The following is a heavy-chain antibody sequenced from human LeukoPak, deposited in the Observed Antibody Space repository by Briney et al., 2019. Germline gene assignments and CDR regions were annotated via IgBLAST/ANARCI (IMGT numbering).Heavy chain of an antibody. V-gene: IGHV3-53*01. D-gene: IGHD3-16*02. J-gene: IGHJ4*02. CDR2: IYSGGSI. CDR3: AYTNLGFVLQDDY. CDR1: GFTVSSNY. Sequence: GGSLRLSCAASGFTVSSNYMSWVRQAPGKGLEWVSVIYSGGSIYYADSVKGRFTISRDNSKNTLYLQMNSLRAEDTAVYYCAYTNLGFVLQDDYWGQGTLVTVSS.